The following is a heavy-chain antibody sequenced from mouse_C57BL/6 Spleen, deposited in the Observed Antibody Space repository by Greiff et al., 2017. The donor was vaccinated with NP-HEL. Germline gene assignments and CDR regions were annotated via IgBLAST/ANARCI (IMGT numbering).Heavy chain of an antibody. CDR3: AREGYGRRNWYFDV. V-gene: IGHV1-69*01. D-gene: IGHD1-1*02. CDR1: GYTFTSYW. CDR2: IDPSDSYT. Sequence: VQLQQPGAELVMPGASVKLSCKASGYTFTSYWMHWVKQRPGQGLEWIGEIDPSDSYTNYNQKFKGKSTLTVDKSSSTAYMQLSSLTSEDSAVYYCAREGYGRRNWYFDVWGTGTTVTVSS. J-gene: IGHJ1*03.